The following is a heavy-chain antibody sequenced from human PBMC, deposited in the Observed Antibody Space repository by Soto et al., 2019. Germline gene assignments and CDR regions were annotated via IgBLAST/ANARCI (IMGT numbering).Heavy chain of an antibody. CDR2: IYHSGRT. V-gene: IGHV4-31*03. J-gene: IGHJ4*02. D-gene: IGHD4-17*01. Sequence: SETLSLTCTVSGGSVTTGGSYWSWIRQHPGKGLEWIGNIYHSGRTYYNLSLKSRVTISIDTSRSQFSLTLNSVTAADTAVYYCARWSPNSSYGGWVGYWGQGTLVTVSS. CDR1: GGSVTTGGSY. CDR3: ARWSPNSSYGGWVGY.